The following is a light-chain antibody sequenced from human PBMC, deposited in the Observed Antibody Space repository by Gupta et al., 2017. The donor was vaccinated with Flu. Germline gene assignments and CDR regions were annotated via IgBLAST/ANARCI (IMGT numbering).Light chain of an antibody. CDR3: QQYKNGPRS. CDR2: GAS. J-gene: IGKJ2*03. CDR1: QSVSSN. Sequence: EIVMTQSPATLSVSPGERATLSCRASQSVSSNLAWYQQKPGKAPRLLIYGASTRATGIPARFSGSGSGTEFTLTISSLQSEDFAVYYCQQYKNGPRSFGQGTXLEIK. V-gene: IGKV3-15*01.